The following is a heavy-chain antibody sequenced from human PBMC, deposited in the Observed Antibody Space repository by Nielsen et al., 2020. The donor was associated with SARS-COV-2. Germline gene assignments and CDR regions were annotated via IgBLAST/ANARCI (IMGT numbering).Heavy chain of an antibody. Sequence: GESLKISCAASGFTFSSYWMHWVRQAPGKGLVWVSRINSDGSSTSYADSVKGRFTISRDNAKNTRYLQMNSLRAEDTAVYYCAREYHDFWRTVITYYYYYGMDVWGQGTTVTVSS. J-gene: IGHJ6*02. CDR3: AREYHDFWRTVITYYYYYGMDV. V-gene: IGHV3-74*01. CDR1: GFTFSSYW. CDR2: INSDGSST. D-gene: IGHD3-3*01.